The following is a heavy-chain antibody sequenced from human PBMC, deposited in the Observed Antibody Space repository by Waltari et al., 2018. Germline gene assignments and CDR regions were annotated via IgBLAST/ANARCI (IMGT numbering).Heavy chain of an antibody. Sequence: EVQLVESGGGLVQPGGSLRLSCAASGFTFGSYWMSWVRQAPGKGLEWVANIKQDGSEKYYVDSVKGRFTISRDNAKNSLYLQMNSLRAEDTAVYYCARDVYGGNDAFDIWGQGTMVTVSS. CDR2: IKQDGSEK. CDR3: ARDVYGGNDAFDI. J-gene: IGHJ3*02. V-gene: IGHV3-7*01. CDR1: GFTFGSYW. D-gene: IGHD4-17*01.